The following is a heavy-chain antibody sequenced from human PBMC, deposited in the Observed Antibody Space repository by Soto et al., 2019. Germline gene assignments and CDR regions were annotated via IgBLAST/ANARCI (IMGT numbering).Heavy chain of an antibody. V-gene: IGHV1-2*04. CDR3: AATVTTQEDYYYGMDV. Sequence: QVQLVQSGAEVKKPGASVKVSCTASGYTFTGYYMHWVRQAPGQGLEWMGWINPNSGGTNYAQKFQGWVTMTRDTSISTAYMELSRLRSDDTAVYYCAATVTTQEDYYYGMDVWGQGTTVTVSS. J-gene: IGHJ6*02. CDR1: GYTFTGYY. D-gene: IGHD4-17*01. CDR2: INPNSGGT.